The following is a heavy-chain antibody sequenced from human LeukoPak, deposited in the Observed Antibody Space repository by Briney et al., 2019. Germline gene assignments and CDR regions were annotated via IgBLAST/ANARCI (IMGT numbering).Heavy chain of an antibody. Sequence: GGSLRLSCAASGFTFSSYNMNWVRQAPGKGLEWVSDISSSGSTIYFADSVKGRFTISRDNAKNSLYLQMNGLRDEDTAVYYCARLEYYYVSGNYYKLFDYWGQGTLVTVCS. CDR2: ISSSGSTI. V-gene: IGHV3-48*02. CDR3: ARLEYYYVSGNYYKLFDY. CDR1: GFTFSSYN. D-gene: IGHD3-10*01. J-gene: IGHJ4*02.